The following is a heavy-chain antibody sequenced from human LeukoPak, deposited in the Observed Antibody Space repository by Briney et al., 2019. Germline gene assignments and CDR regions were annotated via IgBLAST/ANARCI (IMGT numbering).Heavy chain of an antibody. J-gene: IGHJ5*02. V-gene: IGHV4-59*01. CDR3: ARVGYYYESSGYYRRDNWFDP. D-gene: IGHD3-22*01. CDR1: GGSISSYY. CDR2: IYYSGGT. Sequence: SETLSLTCTVSGGSISSYYWSWIRQPPGKGLEWVGYIYYSGGTNYNPPLKSRVTISVDTSKNQFSLKLSSVTAADTAVYYCARVGYYYESSGYYRRDNWFDPWGQGILVTVSS.